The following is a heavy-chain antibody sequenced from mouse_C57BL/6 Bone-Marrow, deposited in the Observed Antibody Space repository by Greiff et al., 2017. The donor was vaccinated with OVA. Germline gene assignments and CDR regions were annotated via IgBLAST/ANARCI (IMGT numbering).Heavy chain of an antibody. V-gene: IGHV1-72*01. J-gene: IGHJ4*01. D-gene: IGHD1-1*01. CDR3: ARWGPIYYYGSSPYYYAMDY. CDR1: GYTFTSYW. Sequence: VQLQQSGAELVKPGASVKLSCKASGYTFTSYWMHWVKQRPGRGLEWIGRIDPNSGGTKYNEKFKSKATLTVDKPSSTAYMQLSSLTSEDSAVYYCARWGPIYYYGSSPYYYAMDYWGQGTSVTVSS. CDR2: IDPNSGGT.